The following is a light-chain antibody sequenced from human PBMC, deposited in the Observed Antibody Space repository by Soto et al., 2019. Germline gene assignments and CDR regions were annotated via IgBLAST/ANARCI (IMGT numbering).Light chain of an antibody. V-gene: IGKV3-15*01. CDR1: QSVGND. Sequence: DIVMTQSPASLSVSPGEGVTLSCRASQSVGNDVAWYQQIGGRAPRLLIYGASTRATGVPARFTGSGSGTDFTLTISSLQSEDFGIYYCQQYYNWPPAWTFGQGTRVDIK. J-gene: IGKJ1*01. CDR2: GAS. CDR3: QQYYNWPPAWT.